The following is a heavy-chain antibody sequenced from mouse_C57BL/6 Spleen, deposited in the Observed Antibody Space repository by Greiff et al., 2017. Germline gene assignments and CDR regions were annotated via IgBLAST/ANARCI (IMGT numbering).Heavy chain of an antibody. CDR2: ISSGSSTI. CDR3: ARSYDYYAMDY. V-gene: IGHV5-17*01. CDR1: GFTFSDYG. Sequence: EVHLVESGGGLVKPGGSLKLSCAASGFTFSDYGMHWVRQAPEKGLEWVAYISSGSSTIYYADTVTGRFTISRDKAKNTLFLQMTSLRSEDTAMYYCARSYDYYAMDYWGQGTSVTVSS. D-gene: IGHD1-1*01. J-gene: IGHJ4*01.